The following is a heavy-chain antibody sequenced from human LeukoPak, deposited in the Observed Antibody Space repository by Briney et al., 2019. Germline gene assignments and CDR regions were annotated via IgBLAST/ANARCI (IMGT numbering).Heavy chain of an antibody. CDR3: ARLGGDYYDNSSLNY. Sequence: SETLSLTCTVSGGSISSYYWSWIRQPPGKGLEWIGYIYYSGSTNYNPSLKSRVTISVDTPKNQFSLKLSSVTAADTAVYYCARLGGDYYDNSSLNYWGQGTLVTVSS. J-gene: IGHJ4*02. V-gene: IGHV4-59*08. CDR1: GGSISSYY. CDR2: IYYSGST. D-gene: IGHD3-22*01.